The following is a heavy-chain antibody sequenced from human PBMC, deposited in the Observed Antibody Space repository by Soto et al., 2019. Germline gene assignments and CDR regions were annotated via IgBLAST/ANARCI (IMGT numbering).Heavy chain of an antibody. V-gene: IGHV3-48*02. CDR1: GFTFTSYG. D-gene: IGHD1-7*01. Sequence: GGSLRLSCAASGFTFTSYGMNWVHQAPGKGLEWVSYISNSASTIYYADSVQGRFTISRDNASNSLYLQMNSLRDEDTAVYFCARGVAGTTGYFDYWGQGTLVTVSS. J-gene: IGHJ4*02. CDR3: ARGVAGTTGYFDY. CDR2: ISNSASTI.